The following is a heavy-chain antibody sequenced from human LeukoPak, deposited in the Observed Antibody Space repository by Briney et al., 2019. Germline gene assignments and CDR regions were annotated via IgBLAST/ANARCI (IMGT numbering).Heavy chain of an antibody. Sequence: PGGSLRLSCAASGFTFSSYWMSWARQAPGKGLVWVANIKQDGSEKYYVDSVKGRFTISRDNAKNSLYLQMNSLRAEDTAVYYCASLSTSFGMGVWGQGTTVTVSS. CDR1: GFTFSSYW. J-gene: IGHJ6*02. D-gene: IGHD5/OR15-5a*01. CDR2: IKQDGSEK. CDR3: ASLSTSFGMGV. V-gene: IGHV3-7*05.